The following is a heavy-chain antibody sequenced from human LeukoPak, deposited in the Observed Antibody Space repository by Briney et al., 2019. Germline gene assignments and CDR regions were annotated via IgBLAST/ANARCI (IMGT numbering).Heavy chain of an antibody. CDR1: GFTFSSYA. Sequence: GGSLRLSCAASGFTFSSYAMNWVRQAPGKGLEWVSAISGSGGGTYYADSVKGRFTISRDNSKNTLYLQMNSLRAEDTAVYYCAKFLPTHIVVANYYFDYWGQGTLVTVSS. V-gene: IGHV3-23*01. J-gene: IGHJ4*02. CDR3: AKFLPTHIVVANYYFDY. D-gene: IGHD2-21*01. CDR2: ISGSGGGT.